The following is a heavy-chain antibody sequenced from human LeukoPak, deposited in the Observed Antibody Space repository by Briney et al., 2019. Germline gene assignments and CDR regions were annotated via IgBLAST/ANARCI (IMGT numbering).Heavy chain of an antibody. J-gene: IGHJ5*02. Sequence: GESLKISCKGSGYSFTSYWIGWVRQMPGKGLEWMGIIYPGDSDTRYSPSFQGQVTISADKSISTAYLQWSSLKAPDTAMYYCARHLVPGITMVRGVTRTLLFDPWGQGTLVTVSS. CDR2: IYPGDSDT. V-gene: IGHV5-51*01. CDR1: GYSFTSYW. CDR3: ARHLVPGITMVRGVTRTLLFDP. D-gene: IGHD3-10*01.